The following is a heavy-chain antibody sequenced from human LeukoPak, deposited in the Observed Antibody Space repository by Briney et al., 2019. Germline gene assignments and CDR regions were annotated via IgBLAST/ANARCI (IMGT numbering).Heavy chain of an antibody. CDR2: INHSGST. V-gene: IGHV4-34*01. CDR1: GGSFSGYY. CDR3: ARGVLPFDP. J-gene: IGHJ5*02. D-gene: IGHD3-10*01. Sequence: SETLSLTCAVYGGSFSGYYWSWICQPPGKGLEWIGEINHSGSTNYNPSLKSRVTISVDTSKNQFSLKLSSVTAADTAVYYCARGVLPFDPWGQGTLVTVSS.